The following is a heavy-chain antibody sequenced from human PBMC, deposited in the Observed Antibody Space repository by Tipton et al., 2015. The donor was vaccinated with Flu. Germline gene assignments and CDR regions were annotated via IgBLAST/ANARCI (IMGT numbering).Heavy chain of an antibody. CDR2: IYTSGTT. D-gene: IGHD6-13*01. J-gene: IGHJ4*02. Sequence: TLSLTCTVSGGPISSHHWSWIRQPAGKGLEWIGRIYTSGTTSYNPSLKSRVTISVDTSKTHFSLKLTSVTPADTAVYYCARSGSKGSSPDYWGQGTLVTVSS. V-gene: IGHV4-4*07. CDR3: ARSGSKGSSPDY. CDR1: GGPISSHH.